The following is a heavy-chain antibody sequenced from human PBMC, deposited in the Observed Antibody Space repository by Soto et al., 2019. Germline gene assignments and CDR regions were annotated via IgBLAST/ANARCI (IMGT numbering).Heavy chain of an antibody. J-gene: IGHJ6*02. Sequence: SETLSLTCTVPGASISSYYWSWIPQPPGKGLEWIGYIYYSGSTNYNPSLNSRGTISVDTAKTLFSLKLSSVTVADTAVYYCARTRSARSYGDFWSGYDSDVWGQGTTVTVSS. D-gene: IGHD3-3*01. CDR1: GASISSYY. CDR3: ARTRSARSYGDFWSGYDSDV. CDR2: IYYSGST. V-gene: IGHV4-59*01.